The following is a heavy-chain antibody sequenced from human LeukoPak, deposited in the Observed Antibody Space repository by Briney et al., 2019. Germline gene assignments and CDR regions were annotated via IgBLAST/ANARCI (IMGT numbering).Heavy chain of an antibody. D-gene: IGHD6-19*01. CDR2: ISSSSSYI. J-gene: IGHJ3*02. Sequence: GGSLRLSCAASGYTFSSYSMNWVRQAPGKGLEWVSSISSSSSYIYYADSVKGRFTISRDNAKNSLYLQMNSLRAEDTAVYYCASKVAGRAFDIWGQGTMVSVSS. CDR1: GYTFSSYS. V-gene: IGHV3-21*01. CDR3: ASKVAGRAFDI.